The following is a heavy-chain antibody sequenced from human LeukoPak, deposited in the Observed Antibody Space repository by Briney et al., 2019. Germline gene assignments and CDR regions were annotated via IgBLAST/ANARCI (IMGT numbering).Heavy chain of an antibody. V-gene: IGHV4-4*08. Sequence: PSETLSLTCTVSGGSISSYYWSWIRQPPGKGLEWIGYIHYSGSTNYNPSLKSRVTISVDTSKNQFSLKLSSVTAADTAVYYCAREKVYYDSSGYYARVPNFDYWGQGTLVTVSS. CDR3: AREKVYYDSSGYYARVPNFDY. D-gene: IGHD3-22*01. J-gene: IGHJ4*02. CDR2: IHYSGST. CDR1: GGSISSYY.